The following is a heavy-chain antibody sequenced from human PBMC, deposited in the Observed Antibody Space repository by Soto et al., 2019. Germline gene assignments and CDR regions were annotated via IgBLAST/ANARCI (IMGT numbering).Heavy chain of an antibody. CDR1: GFTFSSYS. CDR2: ISSSSSTI. D-gene: IGHD1-7*01. V-gene: IGHV3-48*01. J-gene: IGHJ4*02. Sequence: EVQLVESGGGLVQPGGSLRLSCAASGFTFSSYSMNWVRQAPGKGLEWVSYISSSSSTIYYADSVKGRFTISRDNAKNSLYLQMNSLRAEDTAVYYCARDDYLNYVRLDYWGQGTLVTVSS. CDR3: ARDDYLNYVRLDY.